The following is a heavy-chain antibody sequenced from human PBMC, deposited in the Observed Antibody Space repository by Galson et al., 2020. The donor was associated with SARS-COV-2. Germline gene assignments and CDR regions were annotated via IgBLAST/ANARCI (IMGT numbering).Heavy chain of an antibody. CDR1: GGTFSSYA. CDR3: ARTSYYYGSGAGYDYYYMDV. CDR2: IIPIFGTA. J-gene: IGHJ6*03. Sequence: ASVKVSCKASGGTFSSYAISWVRQAPGQGLEWMGGIIPIFGTANYAQKFQGRVTITTDESTSTAYMELSSLISEDTAVYYCARTSYYYGSGAGYDYYYMDVWGKGTTVTVSS. D-gene: IGHD3-10*01. V-gene: IGHV1-69*05.